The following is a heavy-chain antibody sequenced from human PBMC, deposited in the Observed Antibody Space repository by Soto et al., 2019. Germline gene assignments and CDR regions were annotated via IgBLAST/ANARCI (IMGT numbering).Heavy chain of an antibody. CDR2: ISSSGSTI. D-gene: IGHD3-10*01. V-gene: IGHV3-11*01. CDR3: AREKDYYGSGSRINWFDP. CDR1: GFTFSDYY. Sequence: PGGSLRLSCAASGFTFSDYYLSWIRQAPGKGLEWVSYISSSGSTIYYADSVKGRFTISRDSAKNSLYLQMNSLRAEDTAVYYCAREKDYYGSGSRINWFDPWGQGTLVTVSS. J-gene: IGHJ5*02.